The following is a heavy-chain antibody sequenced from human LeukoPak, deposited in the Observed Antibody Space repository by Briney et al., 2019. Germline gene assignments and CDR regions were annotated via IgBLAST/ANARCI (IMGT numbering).Heavy chain of an antibody. D-gene: IGHD1-26*01. Sequence: GGSLRLSCAASGFTFSDYYMSWIRQAPGKGLEWVSVIYSGGSTYYADSVKGRFTISRDNSKNTLYLQMNSLRAEDTAVYYCARVKGEGAHFDYWGQGTLVTVSS. CDR1: GFTFSDYY. CDR2: IYSGGST. V-gene: IGHV3-66*01. J-gene: IGHJ4*02. CDR3: ARVKGEGAHFDY.